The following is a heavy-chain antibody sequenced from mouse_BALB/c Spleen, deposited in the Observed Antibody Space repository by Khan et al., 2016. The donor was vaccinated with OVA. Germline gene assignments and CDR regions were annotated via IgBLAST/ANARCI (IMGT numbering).Heavy chain of an antibody. J-gene: IGHJ2*01. CDR1: GYTFTSYW. CDR3: ASGSWVYFDY. D-gene: IGHD1-1*02. CDR2: IYPGDGDT. V-gene: IGHV1-87*01. Sequence: QVQLKQSGAELARPGASVKLSCKASGYTFTSYWMQWVKQRPGRGLEWIGAIYPGDGDTRYTQKFKGKATLTADKSSSTAYMQLSSLASEDSAVYYCASGSWVYFDYWGQGTTLTVSS.